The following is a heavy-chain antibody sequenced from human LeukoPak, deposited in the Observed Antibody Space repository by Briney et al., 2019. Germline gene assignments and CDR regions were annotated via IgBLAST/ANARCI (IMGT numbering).Heavy chain of an antibody. CDR1: GFAFNDYW. D-gene: IGHD2-15*01. J-gene: IGHJ6*02. CDR2: INSDGTRT. CDR3: ARDRSRWSIAPDADV. V-gene: IGHV3-74*01. Sequence: PGGSLRLSCAASGFAFNDYWMNWVRQVPGKGLMWVARINSDGTRTTYAGPVKGRFTVSRDNAKNTLYLQMNSLRAEDTAVYYCARDRSRWSIAPDADVWGQGTTVTVSS.